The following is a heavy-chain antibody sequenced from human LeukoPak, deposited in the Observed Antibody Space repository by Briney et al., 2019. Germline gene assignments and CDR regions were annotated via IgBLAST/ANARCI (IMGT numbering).Heavy chain of an antibody. CDR2: IIPIFGTA. Sequence: GSSVKVSCKASGGTFSSYAISWVRQAPGQGLEWMGGIIPIFGTANYAQKFQGRVTITADEPTSTAYMELSSLRSEDTAVYYCARVRDSIAVAGTSFDYWGQGTLVTVSS. J-gene: IGHJ4*02. D-gene: IGHD6-19*01. CDR3: ARVRDSIAVAGTSFDY. CDR1: GGTFSSYA. V-gene: IGHV1-69*01.